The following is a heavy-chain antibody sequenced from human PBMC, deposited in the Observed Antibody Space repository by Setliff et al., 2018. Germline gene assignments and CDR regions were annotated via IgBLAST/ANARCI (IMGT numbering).Heavy chain of an antibody. J-gene: IGHJ3*02. V-gene: IGHV1-3*01. CDR1: GYTFTNYD. CDR3: TRDFLGATASFDI. D-gene: IGHD3-3*01. CDR2: INPDNGDR. Sequence: ASVKVSCKASGYTFTNYDINWVRQATGQGLEWMGWINPDNGDRKYSQRFQGRVTITRDTSASTVFLELSTLRSEDTAVYYCTRDFLGATASFDIWGQGTMVTVSS.